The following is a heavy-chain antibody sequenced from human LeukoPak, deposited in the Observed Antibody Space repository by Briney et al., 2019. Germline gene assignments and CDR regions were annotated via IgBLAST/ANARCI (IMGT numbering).Heavy chain of an antibody. CDR2: INYSGST. CDR1: GGSVSSTTYY. V-gene: IGHV4-39*01. J-gene: IGHJ4*02. D-gene: IGHD3-10*01. Sequence: SETLSLTCTVSGGSVSSTTYYWSWIRQPPGKGLEWIASINYSGSTYYNPSLKSRVTISVDTSENQFSLKLSSVTAADTAVYYCARYVVYGSGKHYFDYWGQGTLVTVSS. CDR3: ARYVVYGSGKHYFDY.